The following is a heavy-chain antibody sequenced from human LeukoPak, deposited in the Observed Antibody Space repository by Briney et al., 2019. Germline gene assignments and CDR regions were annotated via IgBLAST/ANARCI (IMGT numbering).Heavy chain of an antibody. CDR1: GFTFDDYA. D-gene: IGHD3-9*01. V-gene: IGHV3-9*01. J-gene: IGHJ4*02. CDR2: ISWNSGSI. CDR3: AKGYYDILTGPDY. Sequence: PGGSLRLSCAASGFTFDDYAMHWVRQAPGKGLEWVSGISWNSGSIGYADSVKGRFTISRDNAKNSLYLQMNSLRAEDTALYYCAKGYYDILTGPDYWGQGTLVTVSS.